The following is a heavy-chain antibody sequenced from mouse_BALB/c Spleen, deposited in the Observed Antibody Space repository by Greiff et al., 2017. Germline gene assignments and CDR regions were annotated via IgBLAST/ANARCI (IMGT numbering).Heavy chain of an antibody. V-gene: IGHV14-3*02. Sequence: VHVKQSGAELVKPGASVKLSCTASGFNIKDTYMHWVKQRPEQGLEWIGRIDPANGNTKYDPKFQGKATITADTSSNTAYLQLSSLTSEDTAVYYCARGWLLRRYAMDYWGQGTSVTVSS. D-gene: IGHD2-3*01. CDR1: GFNIKDTY. CDR2: IDPANGNT. CDR3: ARGWLLRRYAMDY. J-gene: IGHJ4*01.